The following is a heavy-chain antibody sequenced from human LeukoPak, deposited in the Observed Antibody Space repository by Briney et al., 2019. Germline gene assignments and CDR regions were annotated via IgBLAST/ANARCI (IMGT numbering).Heavy chain of an antibody. V-gene: IGHV1-69*01. CDR2: IIPIFGTA. CDR1: GGTFSSYA. J-gene: IGHJ4*02. Sequence: ASVKVSCKASGGTFSSYAISWVRQAPGQGLEWMGGIIPIFGTANHAQKFQGRVTITADESTSTAYMELGSLRSEDTAVYYCARAESSGPERLVLVHFDYWGQGTLVTVSS. CDR3: ARAESSGPERLVLVHFDY. D-gene: IGHD1-1*01.